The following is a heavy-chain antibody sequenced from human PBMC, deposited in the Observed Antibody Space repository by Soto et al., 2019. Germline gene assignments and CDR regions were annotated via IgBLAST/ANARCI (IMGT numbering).Heavy chain of an antibody. V-gene: IGHV1-69*01. D-gene: IGHD3-10*01. CDR3: ARGAVTMTRGVSLNY. CDR1: GGTFSDYA. J-gene: IGHJ4*02. Sequence: QVQLVQSGAEVKKPGSSVKVSCKASGGTFSDYAISWLRQAPGLGLEWMGGIIPIFGTPNYGQKFQGRVTITADESTNTAHMELSSLRFDDPALYYCARGAVTMTRGVSLNYWGQGTLVTVSS. CDR2: IIPIFGTP.